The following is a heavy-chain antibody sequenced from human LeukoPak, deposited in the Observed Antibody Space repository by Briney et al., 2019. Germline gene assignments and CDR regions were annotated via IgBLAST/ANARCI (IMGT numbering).Heavy chain of an antibody. D-gene: IGHD6-13*01. Sequence: GGSLRLSCAASGFTFSDYYMTWIRQAPGKGLEWVSYISGSDGNTKHYADSVKGRFTISRDNAKTSLYLQMNSLRAEDTAVYYCARFFLIVAAGTVDYWGQGTLVTVSS. J-gene: IGHJ4*02. CDR1: GFTFSDYY. CDR2: ISGSDGNTK. CDR3: ARFFLIVAAGTVDY. V-gene: IGHV3-11*04.